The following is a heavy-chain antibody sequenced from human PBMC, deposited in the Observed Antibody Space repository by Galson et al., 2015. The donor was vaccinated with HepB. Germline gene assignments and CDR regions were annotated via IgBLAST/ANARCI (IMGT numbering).Heavy chain of an antibody. CDR1: GYTFTSYA. V-gene: IGHV1-3*01. D-gene: IGHD3-10*01. CDR3: ARDSPYYGSGNPIDP. CDR2: INAGNGNT. Sequence: SVKVSCKASGYTFTSYAMHWVRQAPGQRLEWMGWINAGNGNTKYSQKFQGRVTITRDTSASTAYMELSSLRSEDTAVYYCARDSPYYGSGNPIDPWGQGTLVTVSS. J-gene: IGHJ5*02.